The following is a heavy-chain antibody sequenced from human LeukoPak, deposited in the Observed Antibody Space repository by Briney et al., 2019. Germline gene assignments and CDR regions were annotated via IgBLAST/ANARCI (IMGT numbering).Heavy chain of an antibody. CDR3: ARGHRHYFDY. V-gene: IGHV1-69*13. J-gene: IGHJ4*02. Sequence: ASVKVSCKASGGTFSSYAISWVRQAPGQGLEWMGGIIPIFGTANYAQKFQGRVTITANESTSTAYMELSSLRSEDTAVYYCARGHRHYFDYWGQGTLVTVSS. CDR1: GGTFSSYA. CDR2: IIPIFGTA.